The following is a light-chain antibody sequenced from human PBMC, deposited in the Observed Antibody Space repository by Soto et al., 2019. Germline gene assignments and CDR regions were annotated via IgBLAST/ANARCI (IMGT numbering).Light chain of an antibody. J-gene: IGKJ1*01. CDR2: GAS. V-gene: IGKV3-15*01. CDR1: QSVSSN. Sequence: EIVMTQSPATLSVSPGERATLSCRASQSVSSNLAWYQQKPGQAPRLLIYGASTRATGIPARFSGSGSGTEFTLPNRSLQSEDFSVYFRPQYNNLPPWTFGQGTKVEIK. CDR3: PQYNNLPPWT.